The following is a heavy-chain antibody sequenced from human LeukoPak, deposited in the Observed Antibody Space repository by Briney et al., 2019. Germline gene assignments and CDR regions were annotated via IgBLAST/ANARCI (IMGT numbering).Heavy chain of an antibody. CDR2: ISGTGGDT. V-gene: IGHV3-23*01. Sequence: GGSLRLSCAASGFTFSTYAMSWVRQARGKGLEWVSAISGTGGDTFYADSVKGRFTISRDNSNNTLYLQINSLRAEDTAVYYCGKGVFRSAKYSFDSWGQGTLVTVSS. CDR3: GKGVFRSAKYSFDS. D-gene: IGHD2/OR15-2a*01. CDR1: GFTFSTYA. J-gene: IGHJ4*02.